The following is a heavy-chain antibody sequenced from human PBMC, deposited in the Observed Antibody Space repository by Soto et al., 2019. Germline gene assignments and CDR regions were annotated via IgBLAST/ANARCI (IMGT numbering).Heavy chain of an antibody. CDR2: IFHDGTA. CDR1: GVSISSGNW. V-gene: IGHV4-4*02. CDR3: ARDSLIVGAPAY. Sequence: SETLSLTCAVSGVSISSGNWWTWVRQTPQRGLEYIGEIFHDGTANYYPSFERRVAISVDTSKNQFSLKLTSVTAADTAVYYCARDSLIVGAPAYWGQGTLVTVSS. J-gene: IGHJ4*02. D-gene: IGHD1-26*01.